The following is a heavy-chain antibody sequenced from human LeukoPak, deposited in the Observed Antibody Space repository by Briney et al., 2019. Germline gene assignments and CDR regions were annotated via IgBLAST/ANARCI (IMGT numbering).Heavy chain of an antibody. D-gene: IGHD3-22*01. V-gene: IGHV3-23*01. CDR2: ISGSGGST. J-gene: IGHJ3*02. CDR3: AKGEDMIAAFGAFDI. Sequence: PGGSLRLSCAASGFTFSSYAMSWVRQAPGKGLEWVSGISGSGGSTYYADSVKGRFTISRDNSKNTFYVQMNSLRVDDTAVYFCAKGEDMIAAFGAFDIWGQGTMVTVSS. CDR1: GFTFSSYA.